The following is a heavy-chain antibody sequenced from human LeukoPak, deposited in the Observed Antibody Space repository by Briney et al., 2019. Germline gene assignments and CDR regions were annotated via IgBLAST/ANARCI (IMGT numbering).Heavy chain of an antibody. CDR2: IKQDGNEK. V-gene: IGHV3-7*01. CDR3: ARDGENWYSSSWYPRGYYGMDV. CDR1: GFTFSSYW. J-gene: IGHJ6*02. Sequence: GGSLRLSCAASGFTFSSYWMSWVRQAPGKGLEWVANIKQDGNEKYYVDSVKGRFTISRDNAKNSLYLQMNSLRAEDTAVYYCARDGENWYSSSWYPRGYYGMDVWGQGTTVTVSS. D-gene: IGHD6-13*01.